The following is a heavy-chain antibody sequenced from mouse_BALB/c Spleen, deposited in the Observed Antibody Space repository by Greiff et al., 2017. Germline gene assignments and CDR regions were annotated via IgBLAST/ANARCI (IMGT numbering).Heavy chain of an antibody. D-gene: IGHD2-4*01. CDR2: ISSGGSYT. CDR1: GFTFSSYG. CDR3: ARPFSTMITSFAY. Sequence: EVQGVESGGDLVKPGGSLKLSCAASGFTFSSYGMSWVRQTPDKRLEWVATISSGGSYTYYPDSVKGRFTISRDNAKNTLYLQMSILKSEDTAMYYCARPFSTMITSFAYWGQGTLVTVSA. J-gene: IGHJ3*01. V-gene: IGHV5-6*01.